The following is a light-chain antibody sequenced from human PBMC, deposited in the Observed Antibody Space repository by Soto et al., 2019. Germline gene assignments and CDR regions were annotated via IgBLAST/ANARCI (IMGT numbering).Light chain of an antibody. J-gene: IGLJ1*01. Sequence: WYQHLPGAAPKLLIYGDNNRLSGVPDRFSGSKSGTSASLAITSLQAEDEADYYCQSYDISLHNYVFGTGTKVTVL. CDR3: QSYDISLHNYV. CDR2: GDN. V-gene: IGLV1-40*01.